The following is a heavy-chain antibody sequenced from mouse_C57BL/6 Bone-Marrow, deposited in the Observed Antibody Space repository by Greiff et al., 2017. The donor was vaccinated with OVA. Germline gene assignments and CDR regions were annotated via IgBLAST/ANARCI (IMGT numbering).Heavy chain of an antibody. D-gene: IGHD2-4*01. J-gene: IGHJ1*03. CDR3: ARNYDYSWYFDV. CDR1: GYSFTGYY. Sequence: DVKLVESGPELVKPGASVKISCKASGYSFTGYYMHWVKQSHGNILDWIGYIYPYNGVSSYNQKFKGKATLTVDKSSSTAYMELRSLTSEDSAVYYCARNYDYSWYFDVWGTGTTVTVSS. CDR2: IYPYNGVS. V-gene: IGHV1-31*01.